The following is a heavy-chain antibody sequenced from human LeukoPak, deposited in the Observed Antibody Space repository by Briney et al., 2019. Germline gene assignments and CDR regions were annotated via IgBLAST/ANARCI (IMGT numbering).Heavy chain of an antibody. D-gene: IGHD3-10*01. CDR2: MNPNSGNT. CDR1: GYTFTSYD. Sequence: ASVKVSCKASGYTFTSYDINWVRQATGQGLEWMGWMNPNSGNTGYAQKFQGRVTITRNTSISTAYMELSSLRSEDTAVYYCARGGYYYGSGGPQKSQKVGYYYYYMDVWGKGTTVTVSS. V-gene: IGHV1-8*01. J-gene: IGHJ6*03. CDR3: ARGGYYYGSGGPQKSQKVGYYYYYMDV.